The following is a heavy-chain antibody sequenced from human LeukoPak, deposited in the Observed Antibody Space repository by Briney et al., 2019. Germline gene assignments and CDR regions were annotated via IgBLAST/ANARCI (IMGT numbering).Heavy chain of an antibody. Sequence: SVKVSCKASGGTFSSYAISWVRQAPGQGLEWMGGIIPILGTANYAQKFQGRVTITADESTSTAYMELSSLRSEDTAVYYCARGLAAEGWFDPWGQGTLVTVSS. V-gene: IGHV1-69*13. CDR2: IIPILGTA. CDR3: ARGLAAEGWFDP. D-gene: IGHD6-13*01. J-gene: IGHJ5*02. CDR1: GGTFSSYA.